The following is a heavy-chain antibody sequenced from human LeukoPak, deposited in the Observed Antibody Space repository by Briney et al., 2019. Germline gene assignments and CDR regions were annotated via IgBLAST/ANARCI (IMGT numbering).Heavy chain of an antibody. V-gene: IGHV1-2*06. J-gene: IGHJ3*02. CDR1: GYTFTGYY. CDR3: ARAYDSSGYAFDI. Sequence: GASVKVSCKASGYTFTGYYMHWVRQAPGQGLAWMGRINPNSGGTNYAQKFQGRVTMTRDTSISTAYMELSRLRSDDTAVYYCARAYDSSGYAFDIWGQGTMVTVSS. D-gene: IGHD3-22*01. CDR2: INPNSGGT.